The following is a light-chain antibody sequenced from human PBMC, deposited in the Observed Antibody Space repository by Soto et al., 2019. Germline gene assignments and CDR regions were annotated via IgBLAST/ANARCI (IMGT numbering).Light chain of an antibody. Sequence: QAVVTQEPSFSVSPGGTGILTCGLTSGSVSTSYYPSWYQQSPGLAPRTLIYNTTTRSSGVPDRFSGPILGNKAALTITVAQSDDESDYLCALYVGSRTVGFGGVTKLTV. CDR2: NTT. J-gene: IGLJ2*01. CDR3: ALYVGSRTVG. CDR1: SGSVSTSYY. V-gene: IGLV8-61*01.